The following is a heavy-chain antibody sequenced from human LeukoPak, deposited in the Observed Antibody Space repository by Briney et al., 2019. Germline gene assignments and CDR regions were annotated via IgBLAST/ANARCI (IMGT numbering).Heavy chain of an antibody. CDR2: IYTSGSN. V-gene: IGHV4-4*09. CDR3: ARQKAGNCFDP. Sequence: PSETLSLTCTVSGGSISSDYWSWIRQPPGKGLEWIGYIYTSGSNHYNPSLKSRVTISGDTSKNQFSLKPSSVTAADTAVYYCARQKAGNCFDPWGQGTPVTVPS. D-gene: IGHD6-19*01. J-gene: IGHJ5*02. CDR1: GGSISSDY.